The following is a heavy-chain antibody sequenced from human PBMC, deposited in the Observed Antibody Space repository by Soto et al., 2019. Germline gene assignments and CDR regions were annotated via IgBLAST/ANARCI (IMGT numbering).Heavy chain of an antibody. V-gene: IGHV4-30-4*02. D-gene: IGHD3-10*01. Sequence: SDTLSLTCAVSGGSISSCDYYWSWIRQPPGKGLEWIGYIYYSGSTYYNPSLKSRVTISVDTSKNQFSLKLSSVTAADTAVYYCARDYYYGSGSYYLDTYYGMDVWGQGTTVT. J-gene: IGHJ6*02. CDR3: ARDYYYGSGSYYLDTYYGMDV. CDR2: IYYSGST. CDR1: GGSISSCDYY.